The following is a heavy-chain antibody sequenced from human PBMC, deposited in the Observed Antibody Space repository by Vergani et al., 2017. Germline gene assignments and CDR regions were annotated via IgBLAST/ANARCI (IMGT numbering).Heavy chain of an antibody. CDR2: IWYDGSNK. Sequence: QVRLVESGGGVVQPGRSLRLSCAASGFTFSSYGMHWVRQAPGKGLEWVAVIWYDGSNKYYADSVKGRFTISRDNSKNTLYLQMNSLRAEDTAVYYCAASSSWYVGRFDYWGQGTLVTVSS. J-gene: IGHJ4*02. CDR1: GFTFSSYG. D-gene: IGHD6-13*01. CDR3: AASSSWYVGRFDY. V-gene: IGHV3-33*01.